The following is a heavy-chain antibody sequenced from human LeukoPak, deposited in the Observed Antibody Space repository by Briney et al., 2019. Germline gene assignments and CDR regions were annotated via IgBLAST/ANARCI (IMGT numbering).Heavy chain of an antibody. CDR3: ARAPGLPVPYYYGMDV. CDR1: GGSISSYY. Sequence: SETLSLTCTVSGGSISSYYWSWIRRPPGKGLEWIGYIYYSGSTNYDPSLKSRVTISVDTSKNQFSLKLSSVTAADTAVYYCARAPGLPVPYYYGMDVWGQGTTVTVSS. D-gene: IGHD4-11*01. CDR2: IYYSGST. J-gene: IGHJ6*02. V-gene: IGHV4-59*01.